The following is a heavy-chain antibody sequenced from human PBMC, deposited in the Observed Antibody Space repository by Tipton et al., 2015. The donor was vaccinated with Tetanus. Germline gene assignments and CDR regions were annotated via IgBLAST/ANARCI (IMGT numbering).Heavy chain of an antibody. Sequence: TLSLTCTVYGGSSSGYYWNWIRQPPGKGLEWIGEITDSGSTSYNPALKSRVTISVDPSKNQFSLKLSSVTAADTAVCYCACLPVGGRYYYYGMDVWGQGTTVTVSS. D-gene: IGHD2-15*01. CDR3: ACLPVGGRYYYYGMDV. CDR1: GGSSSGYY. J-gene: IGHJ6*02. V-gene: IGHV4-34*01. CDR2: ITDSGST.